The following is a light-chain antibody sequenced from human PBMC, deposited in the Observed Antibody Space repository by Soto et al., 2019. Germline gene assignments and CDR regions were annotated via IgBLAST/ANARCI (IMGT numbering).Light chain of an antibody. CDR2: KAS. CDR1: QSISSW. J-gene: IGKJ1*01. V-gene: IGKV1-5*03. Sequence: DIQMTQSPSTLSASVGDRVTITCRASQSISSWLAWYQQKPGKAPKVLVYKASSLQSGVPSRFSGSGSGTEFTLTISSLQPDDVATYYCQQYNGYMWTFGQGTKVEIK. CDR3: QQYNGYMWT.